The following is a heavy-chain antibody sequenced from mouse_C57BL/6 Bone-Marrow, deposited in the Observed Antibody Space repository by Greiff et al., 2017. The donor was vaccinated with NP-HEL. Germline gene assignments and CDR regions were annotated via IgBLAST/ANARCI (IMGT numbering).Heavy chain of an antibody. CDR1: GYSFTDYN. Sequence: EVKLQESGPELVKPGASVKISCKASGYSFTDYNMNWVKQSNGKSLEWIGVINPNYGTTSYNQKFKGKATLTVDQSSSTAYMQLNSLTSEDSAVYYCAKPYSNYWYFDVWGTGTTVTVSS. CDR3: AKPYSNYWYFDV. D-gene: IGHD2-5*01. V-gene: IGHV1-39*01. CDR2: INPNYGTT. J-gene: IGHJ1*03.